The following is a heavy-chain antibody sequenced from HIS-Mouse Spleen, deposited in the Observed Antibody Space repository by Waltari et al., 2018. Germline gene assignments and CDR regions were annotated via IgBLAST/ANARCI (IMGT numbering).Heavy chain of an antibody. CDR3: AREIPYSSSWYDWYFDL. Sequence: QLQLQESGPGLVKPSETLSLTCTVPGGSISRSSYYWGWIRQPPGKGLEWIGSIYYSGSTYYNPSIKSRVTISVDTSKNQFSLKLSSVTAADTAVYYCAREIPYSSSWYDWYFDLWGRGTLVTVSS. V-gene: IGHV4-39*07. CDR1: GGSISRSSYY. CDR2: IYYSGST. J-gene: IGHJ2*01. D-gene: IGHD6-13*01.